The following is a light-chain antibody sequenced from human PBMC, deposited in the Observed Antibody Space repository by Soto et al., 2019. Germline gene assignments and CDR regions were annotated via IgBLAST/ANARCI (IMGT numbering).Light chain of an antibody. J-gene: IGKJ4*01. CDR2: TAS. Sequence: DIPMTQSPSSLSASVGDRVTITCRAGQSISNYLNWYQQKPGTAPKLLIYTASSLQSGVPSRFSGSGSGTDFTLTISSLQPEDFATYYCQQSHSTPLTFGGGTKVDIK. V-gene: IGKV1-39*01. CDR3: QQSHSTPLT. CDR1: QSISNY.